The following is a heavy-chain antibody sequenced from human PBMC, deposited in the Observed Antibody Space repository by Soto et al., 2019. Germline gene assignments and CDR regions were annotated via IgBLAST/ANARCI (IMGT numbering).Heavy chain of an antibody. Sequence: SETLSLTCSVSGDSINSGDYYWTWMRQPPGKGLQWVGHVYFSGCTNYNPSLKSRGTISVDTSKNHFSLKLRSVTAGDTAVYYCARVPVDTYMIYWSDPWGQGTLVTVSS. D-gene: IGHD5-18*01. V-gene: IGHV4-61*03. CDR1: GDSINSGDYY. J-gene: IGHJ5*02. CDR2: VYFSGCT. CDR3: ARVPVDTYMIYWSDP.